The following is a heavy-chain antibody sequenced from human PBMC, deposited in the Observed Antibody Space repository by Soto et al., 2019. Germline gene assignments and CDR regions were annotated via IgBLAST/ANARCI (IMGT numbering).Heavy chain of an antibody. CDR1: GFTFSDYY. D-gene: IGHD6-13*01. J-gene: IGHJ4*02. V-gene: IGHV3-11*05. CDR3: ARERVASAAGVFDY. CDR2: ISSSSSYT. Sequence: QVQLVESGGGLVKPGGSLRLSCAASGFTFSDYYMSWIRQAPGKGLEWVSYISSSSSYTNYADSVKGRFTISRDNAKNSLYLQMNSLRAEDTAVYYCARERVASAAGVFDYWGQGTLVTVSS.